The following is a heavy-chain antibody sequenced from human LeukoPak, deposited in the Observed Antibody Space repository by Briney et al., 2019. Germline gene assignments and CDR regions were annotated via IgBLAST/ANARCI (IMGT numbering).Heavy chain of an antibody. J-gene: IGHJ6*02. Sequence: GGSLRLSCVASGFTFSISAMHWVRQAPGKGLEWVAVMSFDGSEKYYIDSVKGRFTISRDISKNALYLQMNSLKVEETAVYFCARSYSSRRYYYYGMDVWGQGDTVTVSS. CDR2: MSFDGSEK. V-gene: IGHV3-30*04. CDR3: ARSYSSRRYYYYGMDV. CDR1: GFTFSISA. D-gene: IGHD4-11*01.